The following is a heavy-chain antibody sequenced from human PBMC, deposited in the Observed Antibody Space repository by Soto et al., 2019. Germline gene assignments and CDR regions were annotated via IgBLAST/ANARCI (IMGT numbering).Heavy chain of an antibody. CDR2: IKSKIDGGTT. J-gene: IGHJ6*03. CDR3: ALKHSSTSAYYYYYMDV. CDR1: GFSFSSAW. V-gene: IGHV3-15*07. D-gene: IGHD6-13*01. Sequence: PGGSLRLSCAASGFSFSSAWINWVRQAPGKGLEWVGRIKSKIDGGTTDFADSVKGRFTISRDNAKNTLYLQMNSLRAEDTAVYYCALKHSSTSAYYYYYMDVWGKGTTVTSP.